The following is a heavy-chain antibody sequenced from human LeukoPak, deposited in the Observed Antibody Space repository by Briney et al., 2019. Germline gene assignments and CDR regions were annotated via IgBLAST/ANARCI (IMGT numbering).Heavy chain of an antibody. J-gene: IGHJ6*02. CDR1: GYTFTNYG. Sequence: ASVKVSCKASGYTFTNYGISWVRQAPGQGLEWMGWISAYTGNTNYAQNFQGRVTMTTDTSTSTAFMELRSLRSDDTAVYYCAADDPKFGEFYYYYGMDVWGQGTTVTVSS. V-gene: IGHV1-18*01. D-gene: IGHD3-10*01. CDR3: AADDPKFGEFYYYYGMDV. CDR2: ISAYTGNT.